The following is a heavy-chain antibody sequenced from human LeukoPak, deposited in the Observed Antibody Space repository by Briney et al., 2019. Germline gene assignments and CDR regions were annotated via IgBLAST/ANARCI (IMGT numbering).Heavy chain of an antibody. J-gene: IGHJ5*02. CDR1: GYTFTGYY. V-gene: IGHV1-2*02. CDR3: ARDGGWYQLLWWFDP. Sequence: ASVKVSCKASGYTFTGYYMHWVRQAPGRGLEWMGWVNPNSGATKYAQKFQGRVTMTRDTSISTAYMEVSRLRFDDTAVYYCARDGGWYQLLWWFDPWGQGTLVTVSS. CDR2: VNPNSGAT. D-gene: IGHD2-2*01.